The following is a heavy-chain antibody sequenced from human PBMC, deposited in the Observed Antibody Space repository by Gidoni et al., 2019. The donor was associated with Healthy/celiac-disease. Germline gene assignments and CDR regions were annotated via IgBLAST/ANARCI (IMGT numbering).Heavy chain of an antibody. V-gene: IGHV1-69*02. CDR2: IIPILGIA. Sequence: QVQLVQSGAEVKKPGSSVKVSCKASGGTFSSYTISWVRQAPGQGLEWMGRIIPILGIANYAQKFQGRVTITADKSTSTAYMELSSLRSEDTAVYYCAHIPRVRTGTTLPFDYWGQGTLVTVSS. CDR1: GGTFSSYT. CDR3: AHIPRVRTGTTLPFDY. D-gene: IGHD1-7*01. J-gene: IGHJ4*02.